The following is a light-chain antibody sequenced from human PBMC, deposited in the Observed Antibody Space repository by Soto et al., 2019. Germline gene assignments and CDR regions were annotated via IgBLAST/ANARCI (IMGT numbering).Light chain of an antibody. Sequence: EIVLTQSPGTLSFSPGERATLSCRASQSVSSSYLAWYQQKPGQAPRLLIYGASSRAPGIPDRFSGSGSGTDFTLTVSRLEPEDFAVYYCQQYGISPYTFGQGTKLEIK. J-gene: IGKJ2*01. CDR2: GAS. CDR3: QQYGISPYT. CDR1: QSVSSSY. V-gene: IGKV3-20*01.